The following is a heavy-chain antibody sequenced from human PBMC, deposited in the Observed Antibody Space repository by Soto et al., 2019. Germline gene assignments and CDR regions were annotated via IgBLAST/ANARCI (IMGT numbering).Heavy chain of an antibody. D-gene: IGHD3-10*01. V-gene: IGHV4-31*03. J-gene: IGHJ5*02. CDR1: CGPISSGGYY. CDR3: AKAPLRFGQFDP. Sequence: QVQLQESGPGLVKPSQTLSLTCTVSCGPISSGGYYWSWIRQHPWKVLEWIGYIYYSGSTYYNPSLKSRVTISVDTSKNQSSLKLSSVTAADTAVYYCAKAPLRFGQFDPWGQGTLVTDSS. CDR2: IYYSGST.